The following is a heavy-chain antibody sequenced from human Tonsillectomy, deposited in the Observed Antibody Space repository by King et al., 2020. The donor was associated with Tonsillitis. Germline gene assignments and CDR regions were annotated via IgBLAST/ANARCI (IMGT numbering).Heavy chain of an antibody. V-gene: IGHV3-30*03. J-gene: IGHJ5*02. Sequence: VQLVESGGGVVQPGRSLTLSCEASGFTLSNYGMHWVRQAPGKGLEWVAVISSDGSNKQYADSVKGRFTISRDTFKNTLFMQMKSLTSDDTAVYYCTRDQQTNLVKLWFDPWGQGTLVNVSS. D-gene: IGHD4-23*01. CDR3: TRDQQTNLVKLWFDP. CDR1: GFTLSNYG. CDR2: ISSDGSNK.